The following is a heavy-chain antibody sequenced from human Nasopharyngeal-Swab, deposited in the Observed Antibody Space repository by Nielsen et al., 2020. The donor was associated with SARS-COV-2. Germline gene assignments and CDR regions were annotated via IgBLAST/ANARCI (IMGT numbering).Heavy chain of an antibody. CDR3: ARARRPSSMVRHRLNWFDP. CDR2: INHSGST. V-gene: IGHV4-34*01. Sequence: SETLSLTCAVSGGSFSGYSWSWIRQPPGKGLEWIGEINHSGSTNYNPSLKSRVTISVDTSKNQFSLKLSSVSVADTAAYYCARARRPSSMVRHRLNWFDPWGQGTLVTVSS. CDR1: GGSFSGYS. D-gene: IGHD3-10*01. J-gene: IGHJ5*02.